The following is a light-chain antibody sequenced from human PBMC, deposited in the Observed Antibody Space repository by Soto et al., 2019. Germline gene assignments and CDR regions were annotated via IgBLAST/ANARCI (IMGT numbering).Light chain of an antibody. V-gene: IGKV2-28*01. CDR2: LGS. Sequence: DVVVTQTPLSLSVTPGQPASMSCKSSQSLLHRNGYHYLDWYLQKPGQSPQLLIYLGSNRASGVPDRFSGSGSGTEFTLKISRVEPEDVGVYYCMQALQTPLTFGGGTKVDIK. J-gene: IGKJ4*01. CDR3: MQALQTPLT. CDR1: QSLLHRNGYHY.